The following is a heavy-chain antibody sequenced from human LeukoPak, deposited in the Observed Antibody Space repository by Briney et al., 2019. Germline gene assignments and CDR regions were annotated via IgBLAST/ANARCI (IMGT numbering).Heavy chain of an antibody. CDR1: GFTFDDYA. CDR3: AKDASSSWYKEAFDI. D-gene: IGHD6-13*01. Sequence: GGSLRLSCAASGFTFDDYAMHWVRQAPGKGLEWVSGISWNSGSIGYADSVKGRFTISRDNAKNSLYLQMNSLRAEDTALYYCAKDASSSWYKEAFDIWGQGTMVTVSS. J-gene: IGHJ3*02. CDR2: ISWNSGSI. V-gene: IGHV3-9*01.